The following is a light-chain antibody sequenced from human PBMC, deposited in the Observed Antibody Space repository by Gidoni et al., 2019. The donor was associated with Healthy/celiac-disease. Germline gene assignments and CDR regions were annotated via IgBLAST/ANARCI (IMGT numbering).Light chain of an antibody. CDR2: AAA. CDR3: QQLNSYLLT. V-gene: IGKV1-9*01. Sequence: DIQLTQSPSFLSASVGDRVTITCRASQGISSYLAWYQQQPGKAPKLLIYAAATLQSGVPSRFSGSGSGTEFTLTISCLQPEDFATYYCQQLNSYLLTFGGGTKVEIK. CDR1: QGISSY. J-gene: IGKJ4*01.